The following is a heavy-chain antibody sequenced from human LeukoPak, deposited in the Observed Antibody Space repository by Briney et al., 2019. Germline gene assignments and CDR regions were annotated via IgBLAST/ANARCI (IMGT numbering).Heavy chain of an antibody. J-gene: IGHJ4*02. V-gene: IGHV3-23*01. CDR3: AKEGVGGGDYGEFDY. Sequence: QAGGSLRLSCAASGFTFSSYAMSWVRQAPGKGLEWVSAISGSGGSTYYVDSVKGRFTISRDNSKNTLYLQMNSLRAEDTAVYYCAKEGVGGGDYGEFDYWGQGTLVTVSS. CDR1: GFTFSSYA. CDR2: ISGSGGST. D-gene: IGHD2-21*02.